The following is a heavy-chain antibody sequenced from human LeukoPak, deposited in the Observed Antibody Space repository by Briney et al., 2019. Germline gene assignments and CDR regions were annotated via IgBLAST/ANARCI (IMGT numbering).Heavy chain of an antibody. CDR1: GFTFSSYG. CDR3: AKIARNFGRYYYDSSGYYPCDY. J-gene: IGHJ4*02. CDR2: ISYDGSNK. Sequence: ERSLRLSCAASGFTFSSYGMHWVRQAPGKGLEWVAVISYDGSNKYYADSVKGRFTISRDNSKNTLYLQMNSLRAEDTAVYYCAKIARNFGRYYYDSSGYYPCDYWGQGTLVTVSS. V-gene: IGHV3-30*18. D-gene: IGHD3-22*01.